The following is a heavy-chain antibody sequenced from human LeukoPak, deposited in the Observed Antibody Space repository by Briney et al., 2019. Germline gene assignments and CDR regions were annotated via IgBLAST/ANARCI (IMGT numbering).Heavy chain of an antibody. CDR3: ARDPVIDTVTTANY. V-gene: IGHV3-30-3*01. CDR1: GFTFSSYA. CDR2: ISYDGSNK. J-gene: IGHJ4*02. D-gene: IGHD4-17*01. Sequence: PGRSLRLSCAASGFTFSSYAMHWVRQAPGKGLEWVAVISYDGSNKYYADSVKGRFTISRDNSKNTLYLQMNSLRAEDTAVYYCARDPVIDTVTTANYWGQGTLVTVSS.